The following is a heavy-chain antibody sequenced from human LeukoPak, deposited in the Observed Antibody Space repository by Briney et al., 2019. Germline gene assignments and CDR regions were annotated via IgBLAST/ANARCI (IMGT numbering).Heavy chain of an antibody. CDR2: IIPIFGTA. D-gene: IGHD6-19*01. CDR1: GGTFSSYA. J-gene: IGHJ4*02. V-gene: IGHV1-69*01. CDR3: ARVASSGWKFDY. Sequence: ASVNVSCKASGGTFSSYAISWVRQAPGQGLEWMGGIIPIFGTANYAQKFQGRVTITADESTSTAYMELSSLRSEDTAVYYCARVASSGWKFDYWGQGTLVTVSS.